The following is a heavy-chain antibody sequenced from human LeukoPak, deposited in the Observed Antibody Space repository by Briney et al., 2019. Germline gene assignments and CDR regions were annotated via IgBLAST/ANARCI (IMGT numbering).Heavy chain of an antibody. CDR3: AKSMGSSRHHRGHYGMDV. J-gene: IGHJ6*02. D-gene: IGHD1-14*01. V-gene: IGHV3-30*04. CDR2: ISYDGTNE. CDR1: GFSFSSYT. Sequence: PGRSLRLSCAGSGFSFSSYTMHWVRQAPGKGLEWVAIISYDGTNEYYADSVKGRFTISRDNSKNTLYLQMNSLRAEDAAVYYCAKSMGSSRHHRGHYGMDVWGQGTTVTVSS.